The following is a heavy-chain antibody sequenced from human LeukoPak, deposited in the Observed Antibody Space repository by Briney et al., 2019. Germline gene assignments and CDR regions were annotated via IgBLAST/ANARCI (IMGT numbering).Heavy chain of an antibody. CDR2: INSGGTNI. J-gene: IGHJ4*01. V-gene: IGHV3-11*04. CDR3: ATSRVFDY. Sequence: GGSLRLSCEASGFRFSDYFMNWIRQAPGKGLEWLSYINSGGTNILYAESVKGRFTISRDNAKQTLYLEMNSLTVEDTATYYCATSRVFDYWGHGTLVTVSS. CDR1: GFRFSDYF.